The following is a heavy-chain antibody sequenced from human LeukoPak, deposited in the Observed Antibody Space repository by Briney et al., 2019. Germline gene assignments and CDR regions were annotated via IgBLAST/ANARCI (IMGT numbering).Heavy chain of an antibody. CDR2: INPNSGGT. V-gene: IGHV1-2*04. D-gene: IGHD2-15*01. J-gene: IGHJ4*02. CDR1: GYTFTGYY. Sequence: ASVKVSRKASGYTFTGYYMHWVRQAPGQGLEWMGWINPNSGGTNYAQKFQGWVTMTRDTSISTAYMELSRLRSDDTAVYYCARGIGYCSGGSCYAYDYWGQGTLVTVSS. CDR3: ARGIGYCSGGSCYAYDY.